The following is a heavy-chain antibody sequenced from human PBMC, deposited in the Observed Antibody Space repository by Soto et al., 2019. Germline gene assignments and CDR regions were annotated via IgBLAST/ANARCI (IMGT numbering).Heavy chain of an antibody. CDR3: ARAGYDSVSFDP. Sequence: SETLSLTCTVSGVSISSRGYCWSWIRQHPGKGLEWIGYIYYSGSTYYNPSLKSRVTISVDTSKNQFSLKLSSVTAADTAVYYCARAGYDSVSFDPWGQGTLVTVSS. D-gene: IGHD5-12*01. CDR1: GVSISSRGYC. V-gene: IGHV4-31*03. CDR2: IYYSGST. J-gene: IGHJ5*02.